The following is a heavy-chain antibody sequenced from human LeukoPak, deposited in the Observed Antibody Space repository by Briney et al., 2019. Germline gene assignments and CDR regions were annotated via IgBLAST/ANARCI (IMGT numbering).Heavy chain of an antibody. CDR3: ARGRPDRIAAVVGNFDY. Sequence: SETLSLTCTVSGYSISSGYYWGWIRQPPGKGLEWIGSIYHSGSTYYNPSLKSRVTISVDTSKNQFSLKLSSVTAADTAVYYCARGRPDRIAAVVGNFDYWGQGTLVTVSS. CDR2: IYHSGST. D-gene: IGHD6-13*01. J-gene: IGHJ4*02. V-gene: IGHV4-38-2*02. CDR1: GYSISSGYY.